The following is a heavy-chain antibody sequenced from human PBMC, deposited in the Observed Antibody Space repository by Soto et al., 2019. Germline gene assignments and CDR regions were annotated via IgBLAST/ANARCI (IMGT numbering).Heavy chain of an antibody. CDR3: ARGYECDSRGHPGSXYFGLDV. CDR1: FGSIISYY. V-gene: IGHV4-59*01. J-gene: IGHJ6*02. D-gene: IGHD3-22*01. Sequence: SRTCTCSFGSIISYYWSLIRQSPGKGLEWIGHIYNSGGTNYNPSLKSRFFMSVDTSKNQISLRLRSVTAPDTAVYYCARGYECDSRGHPGSXYFGLDVWGHGRTVTVS. CDR2: IYNSGGT.